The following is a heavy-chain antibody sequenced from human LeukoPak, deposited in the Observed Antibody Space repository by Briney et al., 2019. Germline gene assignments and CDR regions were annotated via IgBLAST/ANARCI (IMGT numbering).Heavy chain of an antibody. V-gene: IGHV1-8*01. D-gene: IGHD2-2*01. CDR2: MNPNSGNT. CDR3: ARGDIVVVPAALFDY. CDR1: GYTFTSYD. J-gene: IGHJ4*02. Sequence: ASVKVSCKASGYTFTSYDINWVRQATGQGLEWMGWMNPNSGNTGYAQKFQGRVTMTRDTSISTAYMELSRLRSDDTAVYYCARGDIVVVPAALFDYWGQGTLVTVSS.